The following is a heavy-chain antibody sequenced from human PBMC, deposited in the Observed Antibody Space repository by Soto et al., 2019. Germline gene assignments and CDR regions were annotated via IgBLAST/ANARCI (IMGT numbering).Heavy chain of an antibody. D-gene: IGHD2-15*01. V-gene: IGHV1-69*01. CDR1: GGTFSSYA. CDR3: ARDREYCSGGSCYSGYYYYGMDV. J-gene: IGHJ6*02. CDR2: IIPIFGTA. Sequence: QVQLVQSGAEVQKPGSSVKVSCKASGGTFSSYAISWVRQAPGQGLEWMGGIIPIFGTANYAQKFQGRVTITADESTSTAYMELSSLRSEDTAVYYCARDREYCSGGSCYSGYYYYGMDVWGQGTTVTVSS.